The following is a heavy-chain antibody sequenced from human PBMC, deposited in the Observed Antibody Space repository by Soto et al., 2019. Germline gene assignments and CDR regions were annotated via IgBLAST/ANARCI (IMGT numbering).Heavy chain of an antibody. CDR3: ARDFPYRQWLVLDY. CDR1: GFTFSSYA. V-gene: IGHV3-30-3*01. Sequence: QVQLVESGGGVVQPGRSLRISCAASGFTFSSYAMHWVRQAPGKGLEWVAVISYDGSNKYYADSVKGRFTISRDNSKNTLYLQMNSLRAEDTAVYYCARDFPYRQWLVLDYWGQGTLVTVSS. CDR2: ISYDGSNK. D-gene: IGHD6-19*01. J-gene: IGHJ4*02.